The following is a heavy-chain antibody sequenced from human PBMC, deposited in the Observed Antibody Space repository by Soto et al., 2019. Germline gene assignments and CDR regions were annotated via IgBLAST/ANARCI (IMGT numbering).Heavy chain of an antibody. CDR1: GFTFSNYW. J-gene: IGHJ4*02. Sequence: SGGSLRLSCAASGFTFSNYWMSWVRQAPGKGLEWVANIKQDGTGKYYVDSVKGRFTISRDKAKNSVYLQMNSLRAEDTAVYFCARAGLCGGDCYWYFDYWGQGTPVTVSS. CDR3: ARAGLCGGDCYWYFDY. D-gene: IGHD2-21*02. CDR2: IKQDGTGK. V-gene: IGHV3-7*03.